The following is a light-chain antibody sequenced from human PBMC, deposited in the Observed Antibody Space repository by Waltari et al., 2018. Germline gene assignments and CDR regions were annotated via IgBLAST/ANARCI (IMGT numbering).Light chain of an antibody. V-gene: IGLV1-44*01. Sequence: QSVLTQPPSASGTPGQRVIISCSGSSSNVGSKFVNWYHQLPGTAPKLLIFNDVDRPSGVPDRFSGSRSATSASLAISGLQSDDESTYYCASWDDRLDAYVFGTGTRVTVL. J-gene: IGLJ1*01. CDR3: ASWDDRLDAYV. CDR2: NDV. CDR1: SSNVGSKF.